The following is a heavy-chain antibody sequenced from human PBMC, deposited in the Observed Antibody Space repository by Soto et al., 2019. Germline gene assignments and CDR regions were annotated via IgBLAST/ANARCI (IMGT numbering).Heavy chain of an antibody. Sequence: QLQLQESGPGLVKPSETLSLTCTVSGGSISSSSYYWGWIRQPPGKGLEWIGIIYYSGSTYYNPSLKSRVTIPVDTSKNQFSLKRSSVSATDTAVYYCATSNWFDPWGQGTLVTVSS. CDR3: ATSNWFDP. CDR1: GGSISSSSYY. CDR2: IYYSGST. V-gene: IGHV4-39*01. J-gene: IGHJ5*02.